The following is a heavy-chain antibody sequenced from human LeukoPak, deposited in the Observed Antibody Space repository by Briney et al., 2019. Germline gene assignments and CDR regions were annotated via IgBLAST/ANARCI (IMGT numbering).Heavy chain of an antibody. CDR3: AKDSSSWYYYGMDV. Sequence: GGSLRLSCAASGFTFSSYAISWVRQAPGKGLEWVSAISGSGGSTYYADSVKGRFTISRDNSKNTLYLQMNSLRAEDTAVYYCAKDSSSWYYYGMDVWGQGTTVTVSS. V-gene: IGHV3-23*01. J-gene: IGHJ6*02. CDR1: GFTFSSYA. D-gene: IGHD6-13*01. CDR2: ISGSGGST.